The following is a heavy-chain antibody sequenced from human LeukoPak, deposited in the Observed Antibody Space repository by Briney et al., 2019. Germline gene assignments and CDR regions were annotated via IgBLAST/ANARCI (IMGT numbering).Heavy chain of an antibody. D-gene: IGHD5-12*01. J-gene: IGHJ4*02. CDR3: ARVTYSGYDSLGGYFDY. Sequence: SVKVSCKASGGTFSSYAISWVRQAPGQGLEWMGGIIPIFGTANYAQKFQGRVTITADKSTSTAYMELSSLRSEDTAVYYCARVTYSGYDSLGGYFDYWGQGTLVTVSS. CDR1: GGTFSSYA. CDR2: IIPIFGTA. V-gene: IGHV1-69*06.